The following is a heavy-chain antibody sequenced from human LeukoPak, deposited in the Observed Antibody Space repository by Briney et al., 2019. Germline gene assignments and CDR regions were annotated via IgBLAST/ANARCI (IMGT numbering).Heavy chain of an antibody. CDR2: ISAYNGNT. Sequence: ASVKVSCKASGYTFTSYGISWVRQAPGQGLEWMGWISAYNGNTNYAQKLQGRVTMTTDTSTCTAYMELRSLRSDDTAVYYCARQRRVLKRGGSGYYGSGSYSIAYYFDYWGQGTLVTVSS. V-gene: IGHV1-18*04. D-gene: IGHD3-10*01. CDR1: GYTFTSYG. J-gene: IGHJ4*02. CDR3: ARQRRVLKRGGSGYYGSGSYSIAYYFDY.